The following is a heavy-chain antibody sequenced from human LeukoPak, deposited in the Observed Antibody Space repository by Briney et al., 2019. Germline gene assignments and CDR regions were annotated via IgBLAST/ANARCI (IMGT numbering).Heavy chain of an antibody. CDR3: ARGRRSIAARFDY. V-gene: IGHV4-34*01. D-gene: IGHD6-6*01. J-gene: IGHJ4*02. Sequence: SETLSLTCAVYGGSFSGYYWSWIRQPPGKGREWIGEINHSGSTNYNPSLKSRVTISVDTTKNQFSLKLSSVTAADTAVYYCARGRRSIAARFDYWGQGTLVTVSS. CDR2: INHSGST. CDR1: GGSFSGYY.